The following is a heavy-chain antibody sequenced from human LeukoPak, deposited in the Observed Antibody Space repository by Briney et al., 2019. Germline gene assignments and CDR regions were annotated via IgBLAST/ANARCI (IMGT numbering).Heavy chain of an antibody. D-gene: IGHD1-1*01. CDR2: IIPIFGTA. CDR1: GGTLSRYA. J-gene: IGHJ4*02. V-gene: IGHV1-69*05. Sequence: GASVKVSCEASGGTLSRYAISWVPRAPRRGLEWMGGIIPIFGTANYAQKFQGRVTITTDESTSTAYRELSSLRSEDTAVYYCARMDPGTDYWGQGTLVTVSS. CDR3: ARMDPGTDY.